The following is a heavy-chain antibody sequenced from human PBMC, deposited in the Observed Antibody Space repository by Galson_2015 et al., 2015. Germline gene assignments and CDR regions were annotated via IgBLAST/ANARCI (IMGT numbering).Heavy chain of an antibody. CDR1: GFTFSNYW. J-gene: IGHJ4*02. Sequence: SLRLSCAASGFTFSNYWMHWVRQAPGKGLVWLSRINSDGSSTSYADSVKGRFTISRDNAKGTLYLHMNTVRAEDTAVYYCARDPGGPRYYYDGSYLSYGGQGTLVTVSS. V-gene: IGHV3-74*01. CDR3: ARDPGGPRYYYDGSYLSY. CDR2: INSDGSST. D-gene: IGHD3-22*01.